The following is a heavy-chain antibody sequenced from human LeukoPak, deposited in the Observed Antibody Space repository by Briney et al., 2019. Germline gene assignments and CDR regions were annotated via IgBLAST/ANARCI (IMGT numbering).Heavy chain of an antibody. CDR3: ARSHGDYSDSSGSRFDY. Sequence: GGSLRLSCAASGFTFSGYWMHWVRQAPGKGLVWVSRISSDGSSTRYADSVKGRFTISRDNAENTLYLQMNSLRAEDTAVYYCARSHGDYSDSSGSRFDYWDQGALVTVSS. CDR2: ISSDGSST. CDR1: GFTFSGYW. D-gene: IGHD3-22*01. J-gene: IGHJ4*02. V-gene: IGHV3-74*01.